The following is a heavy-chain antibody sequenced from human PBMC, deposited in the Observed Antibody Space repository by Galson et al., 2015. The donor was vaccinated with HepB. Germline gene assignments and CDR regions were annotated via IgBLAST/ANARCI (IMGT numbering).Heavy chain of an antibody. CDR2: INPSGGST. V-gene: IGHV1-46*01. CDR3: ARGSAIASMVRGVIPFDP. Sequence: SVKVSCKASGYTFTSYYMHWVRQAPGQGLEWMGIINPSGGSTSYAQKFQGRVTMTRDTSTSTVYMELSSLRSEDTAVYYCARGSAIASMVRGVIPFDPWGQGTLVTVSS. J-gene: IGHJ5*02. CDR1: GYTFTSYY. D-gene: IGHD3-10*01.